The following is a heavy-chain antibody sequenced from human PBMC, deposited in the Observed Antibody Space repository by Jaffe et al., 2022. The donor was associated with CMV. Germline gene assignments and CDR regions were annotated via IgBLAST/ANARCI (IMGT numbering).Heavy chain of an antibody. V-gene: IGHV4-39*01. CDR1: GGSISSSSYY. CDR3: ARHRIQLWLEQNYFDY. Sequence: QLQLQESGPGLVKPSETLSLTCTVSGGSISSSSYYWGWIRQPPGKGLEWIGSIYYSGSTYYNPSLKSRVTISVDTSKNQFSLKLSSVTAADTAVYYCARHRIQLWLEQNYFDYWGQGTLVTVSS. CDR2: IYYSGST. D-gene: IGHD5-18*01. J-gene: IGHJ4*02.